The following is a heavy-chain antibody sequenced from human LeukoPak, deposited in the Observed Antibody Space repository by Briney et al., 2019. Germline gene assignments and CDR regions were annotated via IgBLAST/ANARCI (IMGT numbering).Heavy chain of an antibody. J-gene: IGHJ4*02. CDR2: ISSSGSTP. CDR1: GFSFSDYY. Sequence: PGGSLRLSCADSGFSFSDYYMSWIPQAPGKGLEWVSYISSSGSTPHYADSMKGRFTISRDNAKNSLYLQMNSLRAEDTGVYYCNAELDVRPNHYGGQGTLVTVSS. CDR3: NAELDVRPNHY. D-gene: IGHD1-1*01. V-gene: IGHV3-11*01.